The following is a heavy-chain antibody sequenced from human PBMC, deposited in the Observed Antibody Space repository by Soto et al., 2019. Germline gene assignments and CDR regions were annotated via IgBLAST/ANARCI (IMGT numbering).Heavy chain of an antibody. V-gene: IGHV3-48*03. CDR3: ARDYYDSSGYYNFDY. CDR2: ISSSGSTI. D-gene: IGHD3-22*01. J-gene: IGHJ4*02. CDR1: GFTFSSYE. Sequence: SLLISCAASGFTFSSYEMNWVRQGPGTGLEWVSYISSSGSTIYYADSVKGRFTISRDNAKNSLYLQMNSLRAEDTAVYYCARDYYDSSGYYNFDYWGQGTLVTVSS.